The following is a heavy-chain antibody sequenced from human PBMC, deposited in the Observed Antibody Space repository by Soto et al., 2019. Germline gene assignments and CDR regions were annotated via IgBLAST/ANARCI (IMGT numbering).Heavy chain of an antibody. Sequence: QERLVQSGAEVRKPGSSVKVSCKVTGGTSTRYAINWVRQAPGQGLEWMGGIVPMFGTSKYAQKFQGRVTTTAEPSTNLAYMELRSLRSEDTAVYYCNRGSEYDFWSGYLWGQGTLVSVSS. CDR1: GGTSTRYA. CDR2: IVPMFGTS. CDR3: NRGSEYDFWSGYL. V-gene: IGHV1-69*01. J-gene: IGHJ4*02. D-gene: IGHD3-3*01.